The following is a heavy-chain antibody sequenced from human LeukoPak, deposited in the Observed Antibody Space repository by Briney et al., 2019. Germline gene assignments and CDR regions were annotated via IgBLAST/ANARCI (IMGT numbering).Heavy chain of an antibody. CDR2: INHSGST. CDR1: GGSISSYY. CDR3: ARGRYGWLPFDY. V-gene: IGHV4-34*01. D-gene: IGHD3-16*01. Sequence: SETLSLTCTVSGGSISSYYWSWIRQPPGKGLEWIGEINHSGSTNYNPSLKSRVTISVDTSKNQFSLKLSSVTAADTAVYYCARGRYGWLPFDYWGQGTLVTVSS. J-gene: IGHJ4*02.